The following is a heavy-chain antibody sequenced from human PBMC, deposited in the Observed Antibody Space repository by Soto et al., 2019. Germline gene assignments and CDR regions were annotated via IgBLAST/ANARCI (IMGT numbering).Heavy chain of an antibody. Sequence: QVQLVESGGGVVQPGRSLRLSCAASRFPFSSYGMHWVRQAPGKGLDWVALISYDGSKKYYADSVKGRFTISRDNSKQPLYRQMSSLRAEDTAVYYCAGGQYYCDYCGQGTLVSVSS. J-gene: IGHJ4*02. D-gene: IGHD2-15*01. CDR2: ISYDGSKK. CDR1: RFPFSSYG. CDR3: AGGQYYCDY. V-gene: IGHV3-30*03.